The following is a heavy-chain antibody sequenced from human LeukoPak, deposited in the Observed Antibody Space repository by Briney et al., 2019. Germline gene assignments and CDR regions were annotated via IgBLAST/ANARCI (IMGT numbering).Heavy chain of an antibody. CDR3: ARDRRYCSSTSCRLLGAFDI. CDR1: GFTFSSYW. J-gene: IGHJ3*02. Sequence: PGGSLRLSCAASGFTFSSYWMSWVRQAPGKGLEWVANIKQDGSEKYYVDSVKGRFTISRDNAKNSLYLQMNSLRAEDTAVYYCARDRRYCSSTSCRLLGAFDIWGQGTMVTVSS. D-gene: IGHD2-2*01. CDR2: IKQDGSEK. V-gene: IGHV3-7*01.